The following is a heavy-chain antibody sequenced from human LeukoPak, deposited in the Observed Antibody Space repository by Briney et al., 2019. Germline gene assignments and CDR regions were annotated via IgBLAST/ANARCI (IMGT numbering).Heavy chain of an antibody. Sequence: GGSLRLSCAPSGFMFRSYSMHSVRPAPGKGLGRVAVISYDGNNKNYARSAKGRFTISRDNSKNALYLQMNRLRAEDTTVYICVAKVDDAFDIWGQGTMVSASS. CDR2: ISYDGNNK. V-gene: IGHV3-30*03. CDR1: GFMFRSYS. J-gene: IGHJ3*02. CDR3: VAKVDDAFDI. D-gene: IGHD2-15*01.